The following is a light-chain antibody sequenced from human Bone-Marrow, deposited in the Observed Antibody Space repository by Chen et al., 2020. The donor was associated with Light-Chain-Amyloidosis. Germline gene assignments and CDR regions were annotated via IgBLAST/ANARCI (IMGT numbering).Light chain of an antibody. CDR2: EVP. V-gene: IGLV2-14*01. J-gene: IGLJ1*01. Sequence: QSALTPPASVSGSPGQSITISCTGTSSDVGGDNHVSWYQQHPDKAPNLMIYEVPNRPSWVPDRFSVSKSDNTASLTSSGLQTEDEADYFCSSYTITNTLVFGSGTRVTVL. CDR1: SSDVGGDNH. CDR3: SSYTITNTLV.